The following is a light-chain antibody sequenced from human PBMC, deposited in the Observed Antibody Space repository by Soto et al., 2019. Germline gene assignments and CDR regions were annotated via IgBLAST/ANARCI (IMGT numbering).Light chain of an antibody. CDR1: NRDFAAYKY. J-gene: IGLJ1*01. CDR2: EVS. V-gene: IGLV2-14*01. Sequence: HSGLTQPGSVCASPGHWGTIVFTVTNRDFAAYKYLSSYSQPRGKAPQLMLYEVSNRASGVSNRFSGSKSGNTAYLTISGLPAADEADYYWNSYAGEIIRFVFGTGTKVTAL. CDR3: NSYAGEIIRFV.